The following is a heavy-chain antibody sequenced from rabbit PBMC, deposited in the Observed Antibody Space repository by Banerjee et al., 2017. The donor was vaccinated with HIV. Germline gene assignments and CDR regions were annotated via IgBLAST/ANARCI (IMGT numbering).Heavy chain of an antibody. D-gene: IGHD4-1*01. CDR3: VSSGWGAGNAFDP. V-gene: IGHV1S47*01. CDR1: GFDFSSYG. Sequence: QEQLVESGGGLVQPGGSLTLSCKASGFDFSSYGVSWVRQAPGKGLEWIGYIDTVFGSTYYATWVNGRFTISSHNAQNTLYLQLNSLTAADTATYFCVSSGWGAGNAFDPWGPGTLVTVS. J-gene: IGHJ2*01. CDR2: IDTVFGST.